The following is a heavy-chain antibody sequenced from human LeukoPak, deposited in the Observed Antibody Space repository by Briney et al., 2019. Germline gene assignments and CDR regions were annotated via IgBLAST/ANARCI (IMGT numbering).Heavy chain of an antibody. V-gene: IGHV1-3*03. Sequence: GASVKVSCKASGYTFISYAIHWVRQAPGQRLEWMGWINAGNGNTKYSQEFQGRVTITRDTSASTAYMELSSLRSEDTALYYCARIRDGYNDAYDIWGQGTMVTVSS. CDR3: ARIRDGYNDAYDI. J-gene: IGHJ3*02. D-gene: IGHD5-24*01. CDR1: GYTFISYA. CDR2: INAGNGNT.